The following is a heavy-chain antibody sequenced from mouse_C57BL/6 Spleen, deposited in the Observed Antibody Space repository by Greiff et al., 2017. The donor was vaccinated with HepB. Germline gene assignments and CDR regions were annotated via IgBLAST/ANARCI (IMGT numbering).Heavy chain of an antibody. V-gene: IGHV1-63*01. CDR1: GYTFTNYW. CDR3: ARHGSSYFYFDY. Sequence: VKLMESGAELVRPGTSVKMSCKASGYTFTNYWIGWAKQRPGHGLEWIGDIYPGGGYTNYNEKFKGKATLTADKSSSTAYMQFSSLTSEDSAIYYCARHGSSYFYFDYWGQGTTLTVSS. D-gene: IGHD1-1*01. CDR2: IYPGGGYT. J-gene: IGHJ2*01.